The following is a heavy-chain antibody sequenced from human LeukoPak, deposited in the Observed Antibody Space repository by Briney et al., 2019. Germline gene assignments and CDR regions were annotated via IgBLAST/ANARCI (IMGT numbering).Heavy chain of an antibody. V-gene: IGHV3-7*03. CDR2: IKQDGSEP. Sequence: TGGSLRLSCAASGFTFSSYSMSWVRQAPGKGLEWVANIKQDGSEPNYVDSVMGRFTISRDNAKNSLFLQMNSLRADDTAVYYCARADGGYDPFSDYWGQGTLVTVSS. CDR1: GFTFSSYS. J-gene: IGHJ4*02. D-gene: IGHD5-12*01. CDR3: ARADGGYDPFSDY.